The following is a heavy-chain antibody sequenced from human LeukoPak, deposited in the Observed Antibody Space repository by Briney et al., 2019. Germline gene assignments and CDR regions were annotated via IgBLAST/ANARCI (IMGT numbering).Heavy chain of an antibody. D-gene: IGHD2-8*02. J-gene: IGHJ4*02. CDR3: ATYRQVLLPFES. Sequence: GGSLRLSCAASGFTFSTFGMIWVRQPPGKGLEWVSSIFPSGGEIHYADSVRGRFTISRDNSKSTLSLQMNSLRAEDTAIYYCATYRQVLLPFESWGQGTLVTVSS. V-gene: IGHV3-23*01. CDR1: GFTFSTFG. CDR2: IFPSGGEI.